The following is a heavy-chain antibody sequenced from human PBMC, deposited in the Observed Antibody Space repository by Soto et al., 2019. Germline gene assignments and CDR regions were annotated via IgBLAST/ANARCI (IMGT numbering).Heavy chain of an antibody. Sequence: QITLKESGPTLVKPTQTLTLTCTFSGFSLSTSGVGVGWIRQPPGKALEWLALIYWDDDKRYSPSLKSRRTFTXXTXNXXVVLTMTTMDPVDTATYYCAHRRSSHRYYYYGMDVWGQGTTVTVSS. CDR2: IYWDDDK. D-gene: IGHD6-13*01. CDR1: GFSLSTSGVG. V-gene: IGHV2-5*02. CDR3: AHRRSSHRYYYYGMDV. J-gene: IGHJ6*02.